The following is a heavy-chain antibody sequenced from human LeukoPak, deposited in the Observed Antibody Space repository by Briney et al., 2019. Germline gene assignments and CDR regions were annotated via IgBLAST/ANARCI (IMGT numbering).Heavy chain of an antibody. CDR2: IYYSGGNT. CDR3: AKDQGQAVVPRRFDY. J-gene: IGHJ4*02. CDR1: GFSFSTHA. V-gene: IGHV3-23*01. D-gene: IGHD4-23*01. Sequence: GGSLRLSCAASGFSFSTHAMSWVRQAPGKGLEWVSTIYYSGGNTYSADSVKGRFTISRDNAKNMLYLQMNSMRAEDTAIYYCAKDQGQAVVPRRFDYWGQGTLVTVSS.